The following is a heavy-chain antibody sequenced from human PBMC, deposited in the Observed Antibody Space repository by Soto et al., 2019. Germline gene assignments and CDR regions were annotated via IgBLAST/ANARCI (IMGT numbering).Heavy chain of an antibody. D-gene: IGHD3-22*01. Sequence: EVQLVESGGGLVQPGGSLRLSCAASGFTFSSYEMNWVRQAPGKGLEWVSYISSSGSTIYYADSVKGRFTISRDNAKNSLYLQMNSLRAEDTAVYYCASAFSYYDSSAKLLRGYWGQGTLVTVSS. J-gene: IGHJ4*02. CDR3: ASAFSYYDSSAKLLRGY. CDR1: GFTFSSYE. V-gene: IGHV3-48*03. CDR2: ISSSGSTI.